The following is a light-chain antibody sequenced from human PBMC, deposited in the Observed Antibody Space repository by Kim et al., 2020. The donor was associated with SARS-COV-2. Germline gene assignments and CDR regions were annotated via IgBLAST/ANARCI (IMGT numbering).Light chain of an antibody. CDR3: SSYTSSSTRV. J-gene: IGLJ3*02. Sequence: QSFTISCTGTSSGVGGYNYVAWYQQHPGKAPKRMIYDVSNRPSGVSNRFSGSKSGNTASLTISGLQAEDEADYYCSSYTSSSTRVFGGGTQLTVL. CDR2: DVS. V-gene: IGLV2-14*03. CDR1: SSGVGGYNY.